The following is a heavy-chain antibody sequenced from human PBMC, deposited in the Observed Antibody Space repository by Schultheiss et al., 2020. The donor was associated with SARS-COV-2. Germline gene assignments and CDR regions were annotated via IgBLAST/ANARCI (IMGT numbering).Heavy chain of an antibody. CDR2: IYSGGST. J-gene: IGHJ4*02. V-gene: IGHV3-53*01. Sequence: GGSLRLSCAASGFTVSSNYMSWVRQAPGKGLEWVSVIYSGGSTYYADSVKGRFTISRDNSKNTLYLQMNSLRAEDTAVYYCAKDRRVFGVVIFDYWGQGTLVTVSS. CDR3: AKDRRVFGVVIFDY. D-gene: IGHD3-3*01. CDR1: GFTVSSNY.